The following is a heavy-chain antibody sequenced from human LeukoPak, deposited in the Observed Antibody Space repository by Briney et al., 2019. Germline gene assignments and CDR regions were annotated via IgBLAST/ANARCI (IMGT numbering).Heavy chain of an antibody. CDR3: ARQPRDISSWYYFDN. CDR1: GYTFTSHY. D-gene: IGHD6-13*01. Sequence: ASVKVSCKASGYTFTSHYIHRLRQAPGQGLEWMGMINPGGDSTSYAQKFQDRVSMTRDTSTSTVYMELSSLISADTAVYYCARQPRDISSWYYFDNWGQGTLVTVSS. CDR2: INPGGDST. V-gene: IGHV1-46*01. J-gene: IGHJ4*02.